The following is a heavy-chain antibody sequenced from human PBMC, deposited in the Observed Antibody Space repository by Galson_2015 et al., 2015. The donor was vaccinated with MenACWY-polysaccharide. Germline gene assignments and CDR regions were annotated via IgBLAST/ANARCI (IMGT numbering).Heavy chain of an antibody. D-gene: IGHD3-10*02. V-gene: IGHV3-33*01. CDR1: GPTFGGSG. CDR2: IQYDGSQE. J-gene: IGHJ3*02. CDR3: AREGSRIVFHAFDI. Sequence: SLRLCCAASGPTFGGSGMHWVRQAPGKGLEWVAVIQYDGSQEQDADSVRGRFGISRDHSKNTMYLEMNSLRAEDTALYYCAREGSRIVFHAFDIWGQGTMVIVSS.